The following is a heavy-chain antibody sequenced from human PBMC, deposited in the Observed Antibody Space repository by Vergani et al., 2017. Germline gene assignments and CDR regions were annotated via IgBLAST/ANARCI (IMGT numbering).Heavy chain of an antibody. CDR2: ISWNSGSI. CDR3: ARQILRFLEWPIDAFDI. J-gene: IGHJ3*02. V-gene: IGHV3-9*01. Sequence: EVQLVESGGGLVQPGRSLRLSCAASGFTFDDYAMHWVRQAPGKGLEWVSGISWNSGSIGYADSVKGRFTISRANAKNSLYLQMNSLRAEDTALYYCARQILRFLEWPIDAFDIWGQGTMVTVSS. D-gene: IGHD3-3*01. CDR1: GFTFDDYA.